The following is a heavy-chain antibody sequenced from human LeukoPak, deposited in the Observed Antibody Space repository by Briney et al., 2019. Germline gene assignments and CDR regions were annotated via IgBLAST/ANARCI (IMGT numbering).Heavy chain of an antibody. V-gene: IGHV3-23*01. CDR2: ISGSGGST. CDR3: AKDLGDYYDSSGYYLDY. J-gene: IGHJ4*02. D-gene: IGHD3-22*01. CDR1: GFTFSSYA. Sequence: GGSLRLSCAASGFTFSSYAMSWVRQAPGKGLEWVSAISGSGGSTYYADSVKGRFTISRDNSKNTLYLQMNSLRAEDTAVYYCAKDLGDYYDSSGYYLDYWGQGTLVTVSS.